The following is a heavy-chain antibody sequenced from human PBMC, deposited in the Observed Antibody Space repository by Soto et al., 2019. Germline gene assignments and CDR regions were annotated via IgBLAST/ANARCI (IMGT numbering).Heavy chain of an antibody. D-gene: IGHD3-22*01. CDR2: IIPIFGTA. CDR3: ARVRITMLVGRGYFDY. Sequence: QVQLVQSGAEVKKPGSSVKVSCKASGGTFSSYAISWVRQAPGQGLEWMGGIIPIFGTANYAQKFQGRVTITADESTSTADMELSSLRSEDTAVYYCARVRITMLVGRGYFDYWGQGTLVTVSS. V-gene: IGHV1-69*01. CDR1: GGTFSSYA. J-gene: IGHJ4*02.